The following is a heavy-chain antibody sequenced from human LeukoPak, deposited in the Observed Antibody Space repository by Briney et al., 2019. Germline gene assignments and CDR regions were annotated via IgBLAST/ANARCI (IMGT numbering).Heavy chain of an antibody. J-gene: IGHJ5*02. CDR3: ARVNDFWSGYNWFDP. D-gene: IGHD3-3*01. CDR2: IYTSGST. CDR1: GGSISSGSYY. V-gene: IGHV4-61*02. Sequence: SQTLSLTCTVSGGSISSGSYYWSWIRQPAGKGLEWIGRIYTSGSTNYNPSLKSRVTISVDTSKNQFSLQLSSVTAADTAVYYCARVNDFWSGYNWFDPWGQGTLVTVSS.